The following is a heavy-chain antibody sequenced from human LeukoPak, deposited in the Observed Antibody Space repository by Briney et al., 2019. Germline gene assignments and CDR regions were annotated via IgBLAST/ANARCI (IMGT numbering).Heavy chain of an antibody. J-gene: IGHJ6*03. V-gene: IGHV4-4*07. D-gene: IGHD2-15*01. CDR2: IYTSGST. CDR1: GGSISSYY. Sequence: SETLSLTCTVSGGSISSYYWSWIRQPAGKGLEWIGRIYTSGSTNYNPSLKSRVTMSVDTSKNQFSLKLGSVTAADTAVYYCARHGYCSGGSCCSWGYYYYMDVWGKGTTVTISS. CDR3: ARHGYCSGGSCCSWGYYYYMDV.